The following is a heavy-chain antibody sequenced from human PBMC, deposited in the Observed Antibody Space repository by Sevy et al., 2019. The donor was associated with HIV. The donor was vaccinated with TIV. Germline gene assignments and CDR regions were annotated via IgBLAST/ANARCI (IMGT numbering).Heavy chain of an antibody. CDR3: ARDLPPSATTVAHFDS. CDR2: ITNSRSTV. J-gene: IGHJ4*02. CDR1: GFIFSSYE. D-gene: IGHD4-17*01. Sequence: GGSLRLSCAASGFIFSSYEMNWVRQAPGKGLEWVSYITNSRSTVYYSDSVKGRFTISRDNAKNSVYLQMNNLSAEDTAVYYCARDLPPSATTVAHFDSWGQGTLVTVSS. V-gene: IGHV3-48*03.